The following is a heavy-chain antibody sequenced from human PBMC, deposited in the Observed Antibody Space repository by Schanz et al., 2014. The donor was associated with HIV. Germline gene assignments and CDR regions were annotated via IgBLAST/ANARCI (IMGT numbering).Heavy chain of an antibody. CDR1: GFTFDSQS. J-gene: IGHJ1*01. D-gene: IGHD1-26*01. CDR2: VGYGGDNT. Sequence: EVQLVESGGGLVKPGGSLRLSCEASGFTFDSQSMNWVRQAPGKGLEWVSTVGYGGDNTYYADSVEGRFTISRDNSKNTVYLQMNSLSAEDTALYYCAKRGPYTGRYEYFQQWGQGTLVTVSS. CDR3: AKRGPYTGRYEYFQQ. V-gene: IGHV3-23*04.